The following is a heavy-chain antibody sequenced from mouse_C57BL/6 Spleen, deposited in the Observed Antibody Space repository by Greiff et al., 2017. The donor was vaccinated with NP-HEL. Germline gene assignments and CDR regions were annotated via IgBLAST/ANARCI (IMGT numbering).Heavy chain of an antibody. CDR3: ARTMDSYWYFDV. Sequence: QVHVKQPGAELVMPGASVKLSCKASGYTFTSYWMHWVKQRPGQGLEWIGEIDPSDSYTNYNQKFKGKSTLTVDKSSSTAYMQLSSLTSEDSAVYYCARTMDSYWYFDVWGTGTTVTVSS. CDR2: IDPSDSYT. V-gene: IGHV1-69*01. CDR1: GYTFTSYW. D-gene: IGHD1-1*02. J-gene: IGHJ1*03.